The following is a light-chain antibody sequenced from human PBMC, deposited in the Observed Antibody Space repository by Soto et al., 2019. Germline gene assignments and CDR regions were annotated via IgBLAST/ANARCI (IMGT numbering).Light chain of an antibody. CDR1: EVIGNS. Sequence: DIQMTQSPSSLSASVGDRVTITCRASEVIGNSLGWFQQKPGKAPETLIFAASSLQSGVTSKFSGSGSGTHFTLTINILQPEDFATYYCQQYKSYPWTFGQGTKVDIK. J-gene: IGKJ1*01. V-gene: IGKV1-16*02. CDR2: AAS. CDR3: QQYKSYPWT.